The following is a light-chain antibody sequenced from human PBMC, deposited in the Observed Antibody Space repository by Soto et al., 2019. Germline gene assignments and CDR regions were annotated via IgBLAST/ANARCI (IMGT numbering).Light chain of an antibody. CDR1: SSDVGSYNL. J-gene: IGLJ1*01. CDR3: SSYAVISTYV. Sequence: QSVLTQPASVSGSPGQSITISCTGTSSDVGSYNLVSWYQQHPGKAPKLMIYEVSKRPAGVSNRFSGSKSGNTASLTISGLQAEDVAAYYCSSYAVISTYVCGTWTKSPS. V-gene: IGLV2-23*02. CDR2: EVS.